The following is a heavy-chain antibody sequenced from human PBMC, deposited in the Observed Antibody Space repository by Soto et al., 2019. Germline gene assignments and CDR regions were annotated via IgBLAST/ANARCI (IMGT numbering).Heavy chain of an antibody. J-gene: IGHJ6*02. D-gene: IGHD2-2*01. Sequence: SETLSLTCTVSGGSISSGDYYWSWIRQPPGKGLEWIGYIYYSGSTYYNPSLKSRVTISVDTSKNQFSLKLSSVTAADTAVYYCARDRVVVVPAANYYYYGMDVWGQGTTVTVSS. CDR2: IYYSGST. CDR3: ARDRVVVVPAANYYYYGMDV. V-gene: IGHV4-30-4*01. CDR1: GGSISSGDYY.